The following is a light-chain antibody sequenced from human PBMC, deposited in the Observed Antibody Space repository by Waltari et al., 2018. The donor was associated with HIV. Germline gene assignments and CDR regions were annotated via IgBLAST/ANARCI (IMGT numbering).Light chain of an antibody. CDR2: EVN. J-gene: IGLJ1*01. CDR1: SSDVGGYKY. Sequence: QSGLTQPASVSGSPGQSITISCTGTSSDVGGYKYVSWYQQHPGKAPKLMIYEVNNRPSGVSARFSGSKSGNTASLTISGLQTEDEADYYCSSYTSSGTLYVFGTGTKVTVL. CDR3: SSYTSSGTLYV. V-gene: IGLV2-14*01.